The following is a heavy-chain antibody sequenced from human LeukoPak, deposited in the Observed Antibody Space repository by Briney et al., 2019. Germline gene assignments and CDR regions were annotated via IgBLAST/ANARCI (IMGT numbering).Heavy chain of an antibody. D-gene: IGHD1-26*01. CDR2: INPNSGGT. V-gene: IGHV1-2*02. CDR3: AIRIVGATMHAFDI. CDR1: GYTFTGYY. Sequence: EASVKVSCKASGYTFTGYYMHWVRQAPGQGLEWMGWINPNSGGTNYAQKFQGRVTMTRDTYISTAYMELSRLRSDDTAVYYCAIRIVGATMHAFDIWGQGTMVTVSS. J-gene: IGHJ3*02.